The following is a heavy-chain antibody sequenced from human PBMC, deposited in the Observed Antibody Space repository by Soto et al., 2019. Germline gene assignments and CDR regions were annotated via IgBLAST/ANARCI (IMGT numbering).Heavy chain of an antibody. CDR3: TRGGAARPDY. Sequence: DVVLVNSGGGFVRPGESLRLSCGASGFRVTSFGMNWVRQGPGKGLEWLSYISGLSATTYYADSVRGRFTVFRENDMNLVFLQLNNLGGDDTAVYYSTRGGAARPDYWGQGSRVVVSS. CDR2: ISGLSATT. V-gene: IGHV3-48*04. CDR1: GFRVTSFG. J-gene: IGHJ4*02. D-gene: IGHD2-15*01.